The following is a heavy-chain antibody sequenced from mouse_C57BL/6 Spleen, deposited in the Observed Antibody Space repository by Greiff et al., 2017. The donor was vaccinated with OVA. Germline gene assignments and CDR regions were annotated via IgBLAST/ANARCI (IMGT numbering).Heavy chain of an antibody. D-gene: IGHD2-1*01. J-gene: IGHJ3*01. V-gene: IGHV3-6*01. CDR3: ASPYGNYEGFAY. Sequence: EVQVVESGPGLVKPSQSLSLTCSVTGYSITSGYYWNWIRQFPGNKLEWMGYISYDGSNNYNPSLKNRISITRDTSKNQFFLKLNSVTTEDTATYYCASPYGNYEGFAYWGQGTLVTVSA. CDR2: ISYDGSN. CDR1: GYSITSGYY.